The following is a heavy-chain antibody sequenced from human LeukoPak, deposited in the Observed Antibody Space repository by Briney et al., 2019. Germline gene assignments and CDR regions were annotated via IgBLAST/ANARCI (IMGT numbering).Heavy chain of an antibody. CDR1: GGSITSYS. Sequence: PSETLSLTCTVSGGSITSYSWTWIRQPPGKGLEWIGYIYYNGNTNSKHSLKSRVTISIDTSKNQFSLKLSSVTAEDTAVYYCARDSVTYYYDSSGYDAFDIWGQGTMVTVSS. CDR3: ARDSVTYYYDSSGYDAFDI. CDR2: IYYNGNT. D-gene: IGHD3-22*01. V-gene: IGHV4-59*01. J-gene: IGHJ3*02.